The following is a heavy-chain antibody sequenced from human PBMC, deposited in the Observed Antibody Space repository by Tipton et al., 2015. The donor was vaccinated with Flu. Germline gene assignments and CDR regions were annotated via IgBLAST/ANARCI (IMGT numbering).Heavy chain of an antibody. V-gene: IGHV4-39*01. CDR1: GGSISSSNHY. CDR3: ARRDYSNYVSEPKNWFDP. J-gene: IGHJ5*02. Sequence: TLSLTCTVSGGSISSSNHYWGWIRQPPGKGLEWIGSVYYSGSTYYNPSLKSRVTISVDMSKNQLSLKLRSVTAADTAVYYCARRDYSNYVSEPKNWFDPWAREPWSPSPQ. CDR2: VYYSGST. D-gene: IGHD4-11*01.